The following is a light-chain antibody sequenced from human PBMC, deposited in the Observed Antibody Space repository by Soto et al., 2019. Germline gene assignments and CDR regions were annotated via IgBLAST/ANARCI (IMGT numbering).Light chain of an antibody. CDR2: GAS. CDR3: QQYGSSPPT. CDR1: QSISRY. V-gene: IGKV3-20*01. J-gene: IGKJ1*01. Sequence: VVLKQSQGTLSLSPGERTTLSCRASQSISRYLAWYQQKPGQGPRLLIYGASSRATGTPDRFSGSGSGTDFTLTINRLEPEDFALYYCQQYGSSPPTFGQGTKVDIK.